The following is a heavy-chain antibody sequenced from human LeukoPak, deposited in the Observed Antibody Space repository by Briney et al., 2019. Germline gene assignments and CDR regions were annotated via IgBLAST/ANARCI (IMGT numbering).Heavy chain of an antibody. CDR1: GFTFSNYA. Sequence: GGSLRLSCTVSGFTFSNYAMNWVRQAPGKGLEWVSTNTGSGVSTYYADSVKGRFTISRDNSKNTLYLQMNSLRAEDTAVYYCAKGSVWFGELLDYWGQGTLVTVSS. J-gene: IGHJ4*02. V-gene: IGHV3-23*01. CDR3: AKGSVWFGELLDY. CDR2: NTGSGVST. D-gene: IGHD3-10*01.